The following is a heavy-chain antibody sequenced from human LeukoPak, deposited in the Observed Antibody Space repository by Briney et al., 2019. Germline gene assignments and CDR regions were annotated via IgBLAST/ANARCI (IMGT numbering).Heavy chain of an antibody. CDR1: GGSFSTYY. Sequence: SETLSLTCTVSGGSFSTYYWSWIRQPPGKGLEWIGYIYYSGNTNYNPSLKSRVTISVDTSKNQFSLSLNSVTAADTAVYYCARSKWELRGAIDYWGQGTLVTVSS. D-gene: IGHD1-26*01. CDR3: ARSKWELRGAIDY. V-gene: IGHV4-59*01. J-gene: IGHJ4*02. CDR2: IYYSGNT.